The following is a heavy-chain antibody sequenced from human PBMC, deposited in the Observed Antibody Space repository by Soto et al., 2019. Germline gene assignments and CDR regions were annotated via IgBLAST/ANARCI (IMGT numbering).Heavy chain of an antibody. V-gene: IGHV4-4*07. CDR2: IYTSGST. D-gene: IGHD1-7*01. CDR1: GCSISSYY. J-gene: IGHJ6*02. CDR3: ARDALNCNYVSGQVPYYSYGMDV. Sequence: SETLSLTCPVSGCSISSYYWSWIRQPAGKGLEWIGRIYTSGSTNYNPSLKSRVTMSVDTSKNQFSLKLSSVTAADTAVYYCARDALNCNYVSGQVPYYSYGMDVWGQGTTVTVSS.